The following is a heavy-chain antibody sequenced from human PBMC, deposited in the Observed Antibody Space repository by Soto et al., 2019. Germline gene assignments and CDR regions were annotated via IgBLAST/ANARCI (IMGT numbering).Heavy chain of an antibody. CDR3: TIPYSSSAFDI. CDR1: GFTFGDYA. Sequence: SLKISCTASGFTFGDYAMSWFRPAPGKGLEWVGFIRSKAYGGTTEYAASVKGRFTISRDDSKSIAHLQMNSLKTEDTAVYYCTIPYSSSAFDIWGQGTMVTVSS. J-gene: IGHJ3*02. CDR2: IRSKAYGGTT. V-gene: IGHV3-49*03. D-gene: IGHD6-6*01.